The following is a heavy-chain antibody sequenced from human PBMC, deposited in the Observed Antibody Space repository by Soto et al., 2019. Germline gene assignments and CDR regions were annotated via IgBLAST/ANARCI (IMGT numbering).Heavy chain of an antibody. J-gene: IGHJ5*02. CDR1: GGSISSGGYS. CDR2: IYHSGST. D-gene: IGHD3-10*01. CDR3: ARAPYYYGSGVGWFDP. Sequence: PSETLSLTCGVSGGSISSGGYSWSWIRQPPGKGLEWIGYIYHSGSTYYNPSLKSRVTISVDRSKNQFSLKLSSVTAADTAVYYCARAPYYYGSGVGWFDPWGQGTLVTVSS. V-gene: IGHV4-30-2*01.